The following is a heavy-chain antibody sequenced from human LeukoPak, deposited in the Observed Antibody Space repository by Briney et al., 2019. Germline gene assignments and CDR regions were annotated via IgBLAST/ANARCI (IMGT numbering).Heavy chain of an antibody. CDR1: GGSISSFY. J-gene: IGHJ4*02. D-gene: IGHD4-11*01. V-gene: IGHV4-59*01. CDR2: IYNGGNT. CDR3: ARDSWLGSNRAFDY. Sequence: SETLSLTCTVSGGSISSFYWSWIRQPPGKGLEWIGNIYNGGNTNYNPSLKSRVTISADTSKNQFSLRLRSVTAADTAVYYCARDSWLGSNRAFDYWGQGTLVTVPS.